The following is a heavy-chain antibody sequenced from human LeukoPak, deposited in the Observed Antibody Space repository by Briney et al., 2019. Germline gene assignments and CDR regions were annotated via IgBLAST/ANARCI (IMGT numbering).Heavy chain of an antibody. V-gene: IGHV4-34*01. D-gene: IGHD5-18*01. CDR3: ARRGHKAAMVR. Sequence: SETLSLTCAVYGGSFSGYYWSWIRQPQGKGLEWIGEISHSGSTNYNPSLKSRVTISVDTSKNQFSLKLSSVTAADTAVYYCARRGHKAAMVRWGQGTLVTVSS. J-gene: IGHJ4*02. CDR1: GGSFSGYY. CDR2: ISHSGST.